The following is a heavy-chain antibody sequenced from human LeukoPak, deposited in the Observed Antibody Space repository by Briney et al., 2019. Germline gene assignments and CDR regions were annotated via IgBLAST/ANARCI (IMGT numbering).Heavy chain of an antibody. CDR3: ARDRYYDSSGYYYYGMDV. CDR2: IKQDGSEK. CDR1: GLTFSSYW. D-gene: IGHD3-22*01. J-gene: IGHJ6*02. V-gene: IGHV3-7*01. Sequence: GGSLRLSCAASGLTFSSYWMSWVRQAPGKGLEWVANIKQDGSEKYYVDSVKGRFTISRDNAKNSLYLQMNSLRAEDTAVYYCARDRYYDSSGYYYYGMDVWGQGTTVTVSS.